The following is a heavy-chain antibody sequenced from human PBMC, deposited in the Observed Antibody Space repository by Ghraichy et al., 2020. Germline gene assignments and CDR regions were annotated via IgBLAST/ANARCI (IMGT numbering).Heavy chain of an antibody. CDR1: GGTFSSYA. CDR2: IIPIFGTA. J-gene: IGHJ6*02. V-gene: IGHV1-69*13. CDR3: ARGALAIVTIFVPNWGMDV. D-gene: IGHD3-3*01. Sequence: SVKVSCKASGGTFSSYAISWVRQAPGQGLEWMGGIIPIFGTANYAQKFQGRVTITADESTSTAYMELSSLRSEDTAVYYCARGALAIVTIFVPNWGMDVWGQGTTVTVSS.